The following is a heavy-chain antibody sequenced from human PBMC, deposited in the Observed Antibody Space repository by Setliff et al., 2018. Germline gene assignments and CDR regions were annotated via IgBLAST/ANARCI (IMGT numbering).Heavy chain of an antibody. Sequence: SETLSLTCTVSGYSISSGYYWGWIRQPPGKGLEWIGEINHSGSTNYNPSLKSRVTISVDTSKNQFSLKLSSVTAADTAVYYCARGTYDYYDSSGYYFVDYWGQGTLVTVSS. CDR2: INHSGST. V-gene: IGHV4-38-2*02. D-gene: IGHD3-22*01. CDR3: ARGTYDYYDSSGYYFVDY. CDR1: GYSISSGYY. J-gene: IGHJ4*02.